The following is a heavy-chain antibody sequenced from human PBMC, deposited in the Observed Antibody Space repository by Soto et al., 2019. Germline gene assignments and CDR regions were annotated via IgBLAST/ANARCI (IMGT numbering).Heavy chain of an antibody. CDR1: GGSFSGYY. CDR2: INHSGST. V-gene: IGHV4-34*01. J-gene: IGHJ2*01. Sequence: PSETLSLTCAVYGGSFSGYYWSWIRQPPGKGPEWIGEINHSGSTNYNPSLKSRVTISVDTSKNQFSLKLSSVTAAGTAVYYCTRDPGLWGRGTLVTVSS. CDR3: TRDPGL.